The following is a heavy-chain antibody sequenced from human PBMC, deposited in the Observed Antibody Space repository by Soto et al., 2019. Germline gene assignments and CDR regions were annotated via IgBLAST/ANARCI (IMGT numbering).Heavy chain of an antibody. CDR1: GFTFSSYS. J-gene: IGHJ4*02. D-gene: IGHD6-19*01. CDR3: ARLYTSGWYFDH. V-gene: IGHV3-48*02. CDR2: ITRSSSPI. Sequence: EVQLVESGGGLVQPGGSLRLSCAASGFTFSSYSMNWVRQAPGKGLEWVSYITRSSSPIYYADSVKGRFIISRDNGKNSLYLQMNSLRDEDTAVYYCARLYTSGWYFDHWGQGTLVTVSS.